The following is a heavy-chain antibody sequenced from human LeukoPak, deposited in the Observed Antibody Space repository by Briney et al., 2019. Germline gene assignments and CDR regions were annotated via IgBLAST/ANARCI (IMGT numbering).Heavy chain of an antibody. CDR3: TTDYQLDY. J-gene: IGHJ4*02. D-gene: IGHD3-16*01. Sequence: GGSLRLSCTASGFTFGDFVMSWVRQPPGKGLEWVGFIRTKVNGETTKYAASVQGRVTISRDDSKSIAYLQMNSLKTEDTAVYYCTTDYQLDYWGQGTLVTVSS. CDR1: GFTFGDFV. V-gene: IGHV3-49*04. CDR2: IRTKVNGETT.